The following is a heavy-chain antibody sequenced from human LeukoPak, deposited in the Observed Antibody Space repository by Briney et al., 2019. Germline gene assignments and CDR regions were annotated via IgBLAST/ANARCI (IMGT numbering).Heavy chain of an antibody. D-gene: IGHD2-2*01. CDR3: ARASADIVVVPESEFDY. Sequence: GASVKVSCKASGYTFTGYYMHWVRQAPGQGLEWMGWINPNSGGTNYAQKFQGRVTMTRDTSISTAYMELSRLRSDDTAVYYCARASADIVVVPESEFDYWGQGTLVTVSS. V-gene: IGHV1-2*02. J-gene: IGHJ4*02. CDR1: GYTFTGYY. CDR2: INPNSGGT.